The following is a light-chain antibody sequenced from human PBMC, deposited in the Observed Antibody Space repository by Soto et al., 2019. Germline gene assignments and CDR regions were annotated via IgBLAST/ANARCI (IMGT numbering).Light chain of an antibody. Sequence: QSVLTQPPSVSAAPGQKVIISCSGSSSNIGNNYVSWYQQLPGTAPKLLIYDNNKRPSGIPDRFSGSKSGTSATPGITGLQTGDEADYYCGAWHSSLGAGVFGGGTKLTVL. CDR1: SSNIGNNY. CDR3: GAWHSSLGAGV. V-gene: IGLV1-51*01. CDR2: DNN. J-gene: IGLJ2*01.